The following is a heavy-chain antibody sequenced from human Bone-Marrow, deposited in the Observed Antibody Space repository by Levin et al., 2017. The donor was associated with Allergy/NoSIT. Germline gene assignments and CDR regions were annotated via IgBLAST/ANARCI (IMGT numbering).Heavy chain of an antibody. D-gene: IGHD3-10*01. J-gene: IGHJ6*03. Sequence: SETLSLTCTVSGGSISSYYWSWIRQPPGKGLEWIGYIYYSGSTNYNPSLKSRVTISVDTSKNQFSLKLSSVTAADTAVYYCARVIGLNYGITYYYYYYMDVWGKGTTVTVSS. CDR2: IYYSGST. V-gene: IGHV4-59*01. CDR3: ARVIGLNYGITYYYYYYMDV. CDR1: GGSISSYY.